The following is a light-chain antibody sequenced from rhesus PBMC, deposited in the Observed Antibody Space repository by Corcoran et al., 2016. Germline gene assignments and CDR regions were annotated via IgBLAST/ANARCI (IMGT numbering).Light chain of an antibody. CDR2: EVS. V-gene: IGKV2-104*02. J-gene: IGKJ2*01. CDR3: MQALEFPYS. Sequence: DIVMTQTPLSLPVTPGEPASISCRSSQSLLDSEDGNTYLDWYLQKPVQSPHLLIYEVSNRASGVPDRFSGSGSDTDFTPKISRVEAEDVGVYYCMQALEFPYSFGQGTKVEIK. CDR1: QSLLDSEDGNTY.